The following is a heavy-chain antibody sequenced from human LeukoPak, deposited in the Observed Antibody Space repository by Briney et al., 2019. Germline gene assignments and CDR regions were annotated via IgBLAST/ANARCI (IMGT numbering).Heavy chain of an antibody. CDR2: ISGSGGST. CDR3: AKDAGEYCSGGSCYSLGVVAFDI. CDR1: GLTFSSYA. J-gene: IGHJ3*02. D-gene: IGHD2-15*01. Sequence: PGGSLRLSCAASGLTFSSYAMSWVRQAPGKGLEWVSAISGSGGSTYYADSVKGRFTISRDNSKNTLYLQMNSLRAEDTAVYYCAKDAGEYCSGGSCYSLGVVAFDIWGQGTMVTVSS. V-gene: IGHV3-23*01.